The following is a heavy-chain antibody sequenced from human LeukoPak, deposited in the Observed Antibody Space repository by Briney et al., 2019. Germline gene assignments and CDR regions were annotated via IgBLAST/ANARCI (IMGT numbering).Heavy chain of an antibody. D-gene: IGHD3-22*01. CDR3: ARDTYNYDGSGYYYLDY. CDR2: IYYSGRT. Sequence: SETLSLTCTVSGVSFSSGSYYWGWLPQPPGMGLEGLGYIYYSGRTNYNPSLKTRVTISLDTSKNKSSPKLSSVTAADTAVYYCARDTYNYDGSGYYYLDYWGQGNLVTVSS. CDR1: GVSFSSGSYY. J-gene: IGHJ4*02. V-gene: IGHV4-61*01.